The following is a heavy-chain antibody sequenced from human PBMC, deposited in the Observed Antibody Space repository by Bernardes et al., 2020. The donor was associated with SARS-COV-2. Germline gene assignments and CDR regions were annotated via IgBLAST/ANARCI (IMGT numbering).Heavy chain of an antibody. J-gene: IGHJ4*02. V-gene: IGHV3-23*01. CDR1: EFTFSNFA. CDR3: ARIDEVTGRDY. CDR2: ISISGADT. Sequence: GGSLRLSCAVSEFTFSNFAMTWVRQAPGKGLEWVSTISISGADTYYADSVKGRFTISRDNAKNLLYLEMNSLRAEDTAVYYCARIDEVTGRDYWGQGTLVTVSS. D-gene: IGHD6-19*01.